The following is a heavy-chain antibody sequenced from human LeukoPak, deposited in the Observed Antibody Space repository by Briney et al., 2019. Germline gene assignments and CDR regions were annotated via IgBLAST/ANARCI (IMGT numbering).Heavy chain of an antibody. CDR3: ASLKTADY. CDR2: ISCDGSNK. Sequence: PGGSLRLSCAASGFTFSTYAMNWVRQAPGKGLEWVALISCDGSNKYYADSLKGRFTISRDNTKNTLYLQMNSLRVEDTAVYYCASLKTADYWGQGTLVTVSS. V-gene: IGHV3-30*04. D-gene: IGHD2-21*02. J-gene: IGHJ4*02. CDR1: GFTFSTYA.